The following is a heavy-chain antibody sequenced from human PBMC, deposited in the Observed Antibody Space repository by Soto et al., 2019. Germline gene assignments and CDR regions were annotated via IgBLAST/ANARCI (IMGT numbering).Heavy chain of an antibody. CDR3: ARGDAKVYYYYYGMDV. D-gene: IGHD2-8*01. Sequence: QVQLQESGPGLVKPSETLSLTCTVSGGSVSSGSYYWSWIRQPPGKGLEWIGYIYYSGSTNYNPSLKSRVTISVDTSKNQFSLKLSSVTAADTAVYYCARGDAKVYYYYYGMDVWGQGTTVTVSS. J-gene: IGHJ6*02. CDR1: GGSVSSGSYY. V-gene: IGHV4-61*01. CDR2: IYYSGST.